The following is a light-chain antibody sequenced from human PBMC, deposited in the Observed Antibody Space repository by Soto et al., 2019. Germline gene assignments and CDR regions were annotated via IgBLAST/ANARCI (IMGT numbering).Light chain of an antibody. V-gene: IGLV1-40*01. J-gene: IGLJ1*01. Sequence: QSVLTQPPSVSGAPGQRVTISCTGTSSNLGAGFDVHWYQQLPGTAPKLLIYNTNRPSGVADRFSGSKSGTSASLAITGLXGEDEAEYYCQSYDSSLSGYVFGTGTKVTLL. CDR3: QSYDSSLSGYV. CDR1: SSNLGAGFD. CDR2: NT.